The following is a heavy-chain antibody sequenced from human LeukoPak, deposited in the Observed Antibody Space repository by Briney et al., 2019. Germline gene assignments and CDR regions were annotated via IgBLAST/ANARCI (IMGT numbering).Heavy chain of an antibody. Sequence: GGSLRLSCAASGFTFSGYAMHWVRRAPGKGLEWVAVMSSDGSNKYYADSVKGRFTLSRDNSKNTLYLQMNSLRAEDTAVYYCARALPIAMIVVVYPGGMDVWGQGTTVTVSS. V-gene: IGHV3-30-3*01. CDR3: ARALPIAMIVVVYPGGMDV. D-gene: IGHD3-22*01. CDR1: GFTFSGYA. CDR2: MSSDGSNK. J-gene: IGHJ6*02.